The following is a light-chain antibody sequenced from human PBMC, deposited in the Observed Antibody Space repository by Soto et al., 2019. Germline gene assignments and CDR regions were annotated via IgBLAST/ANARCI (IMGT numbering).Light chain of an antibody. V-gene: IGKV3-20*01. Sequence: EVVLTQSPGTLSLSPGERATLSCRASQSVSSSYLAWYQQKPGQAPRLLIYGASSRATGIPDRFSGSGSGTDFTLTISRLEPEDFAVYFCQQNNKWPLTFGQGTKVDIK. J-gene: IGKJ1*01. CDR3: QQNNKWPLT. CDR1: QSVSSSY. CDR2: GAS.